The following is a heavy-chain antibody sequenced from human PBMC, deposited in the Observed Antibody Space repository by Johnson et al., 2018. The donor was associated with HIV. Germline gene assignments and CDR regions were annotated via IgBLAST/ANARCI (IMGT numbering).Heavy chain of an antibody. CDR2: ISGSGSTI. V-gene: IGHV3-11*04. CDR1: NFTFKDFY. D-gene: IGHD6-13*01. CDR3: ARDRRGHLSWSSDAFDI. J-gene: IGHJ3*02. Sequence: QVQLVESGGDLIKPVGSLRLSCAVSNFTFKDFYMSWIRQSPGKGLEWLSYISGSGSTIYYADSVTGRFPISRDNAKNSLYLQMNSLRAEDTAVYYCARDRRGHLSWSSDAFDIWGQGTMVTVSS.